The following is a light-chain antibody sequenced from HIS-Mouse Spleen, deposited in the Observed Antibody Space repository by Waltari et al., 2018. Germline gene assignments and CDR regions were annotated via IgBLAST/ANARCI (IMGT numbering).Light chain of an antibody. CDR1: SSHVGCYHY. V-gene: IGLV2-11*01. CDR2: DVS. Sequence: QSALTQPRPVSGSPGQSVHISCTGTSSHVGCYHYVSWYQQHPGNAPKLMIYDVSKRPSGVPDRFSGSKSGNTASLTISGLQAEDEADYYCCSYAGSYSYVFGTGTKVTVL. J-gene: IGLJ1*01. CDR3: CSYAGSYSYV.